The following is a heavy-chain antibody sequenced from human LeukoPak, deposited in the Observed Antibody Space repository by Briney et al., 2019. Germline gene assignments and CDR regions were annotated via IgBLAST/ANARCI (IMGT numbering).Heavy chain of an antibody. V-gene: IGHV3-30*04. CDR1: GFTFSSYA. Sequence: GGSLRLSCAASGFTFSSYAMHWVRQAPGKGLEWVAVISYDGSNKYYADSVKGRFTISRDNSKHTLYLQMNSLRAEDTAVYYCARDLSSLIAAAGNWFDPWGQGTLVTVSS. CDR2: ISYDGSNK. J-gene: IGHJ5*02. D-gene: IGHD6-13*01. CDR3: ARDLSSLIAAAGNWFDP.